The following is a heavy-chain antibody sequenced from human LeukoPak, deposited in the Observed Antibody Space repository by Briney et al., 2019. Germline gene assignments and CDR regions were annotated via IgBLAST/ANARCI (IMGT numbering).Heavy chain of an antibody. V-gene: IGHV3-43*01. CDR2: ISWDGGST. D-gene: IGHD3-10*01. Sequence: GGSLRLSCAASGFTFDDYTMHWVRQAPGKGLEWVSLISWDGGSTYYADSVKGRFTISRDNSKNSLYLQMNSLRTEDTAMYYCAKAVRPSYYYYMDGWGKGTTVTVSS. CDR3: AKAVRPSYYYYMDG. J-gene: IGHJ6*03. CDR1: GFTFDDYT.